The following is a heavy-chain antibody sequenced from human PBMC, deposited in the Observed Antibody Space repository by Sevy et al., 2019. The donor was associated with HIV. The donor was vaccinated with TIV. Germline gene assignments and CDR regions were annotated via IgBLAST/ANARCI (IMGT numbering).Heavy chain of an antibody. CDR2: SYYSGSS. CDR3: ARHLPHAPRVATLRYLDY. V-gene: IGHV4-39*01. D-gene: IGHD5-12*01. J-gene: IGHJ4*02. CDR1: GGSISSSSYY. Sequence: SETLSLTCTVSGGSISSSSYYWGWIRQPPGKGLEWIGSSYYSGSSYYNPSLKSRVTISVDTSKNQFSLKLSSVTAADTAVYDCARHLPHAPRVATLRYLDYWGQGTLVTVSS.